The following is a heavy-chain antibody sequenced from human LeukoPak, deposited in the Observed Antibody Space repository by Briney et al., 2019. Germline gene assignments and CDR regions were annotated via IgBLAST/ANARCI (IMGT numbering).Heavy chain of an antibody. J-gene: IGHJ5*02. Sequence: SETLSLTCTVSGGSISSSSYYWGWIRQPPGKGLEWIGSIYYSGSTYYNPSLKSRVTISVDTSKNQFSLKLSSVTAADTAVYYCARVPYYDILTGPNWFDPWGQGTLVTVSP. CDR1: GGSISSSSYY. CDR2: IYYSGST. V-gene: IGHV4-39*07. CDR3: ARVPYYDILTGPNWFDP. D-gene: IGHD3-9*01.